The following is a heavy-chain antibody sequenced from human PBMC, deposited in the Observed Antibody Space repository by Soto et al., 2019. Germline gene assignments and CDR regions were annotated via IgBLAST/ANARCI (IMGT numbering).Heavy chain of an antibody. CDR1: GFTFNSYW. CDR3: AKEGPGGGRHFYYAMDV. CDR2: ITNDGNNE. J-gene: IGHJ6*02. V-gene: IGHV3-30*02. D-gene: IGHD1-26*01. Sequence: GGSLSLSCAISGFTFNSYWMTWVRQAPGKGLEWVALITNDGNNEYYRESVKGRFSISRGRSTNTVDLLMNSLRPEDTGVYYCAKEGPGGGRHFYYAMDVWGQGTTVTVSS.